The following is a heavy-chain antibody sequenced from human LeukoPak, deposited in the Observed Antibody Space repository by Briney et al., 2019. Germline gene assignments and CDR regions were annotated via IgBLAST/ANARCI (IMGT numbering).Heavy chain of an antibody. Sequence: GGSLRLSCAASGFTFSGFTFSRYDLHWVRQAIGKGLECVSDIGNAGDTYYPGSVKGRFTISRENAKNSLFLQMNSLRAEDTAVYYCAKRDYSDSNTYSPLFDCWGQGTLVTVSS. D-gene: IGHD3-22*01. CDR3: AKRDYSDSNTYSPLFDC. J-gene: IGHJ4*02. CDR2: IGNAGDT. CDR1: GFTFSGFTFSRYD. V-gene: IGHV3-13*04.